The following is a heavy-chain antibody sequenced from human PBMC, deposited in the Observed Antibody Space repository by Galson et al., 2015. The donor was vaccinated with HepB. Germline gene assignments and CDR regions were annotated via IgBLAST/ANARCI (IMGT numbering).Heavy chain of an antibody. V-gene: IGHV3-23*01. CDR1: GITFRSYA. CDR3: ATSHHGDLDY. CDR2: ITGNSDAT. Sequence: SLRLSCAASGITFRSYAMSWVRQAPGKGLEWVSGITGNSDATYHADPVKGRFTISRDNSKNTLYLQMNSLRAEDTAVYYCATSHHGDLDYWGQGTLVTVSS. J-gene: IGHJ4*02. D-gene: IGHD4-17*01.